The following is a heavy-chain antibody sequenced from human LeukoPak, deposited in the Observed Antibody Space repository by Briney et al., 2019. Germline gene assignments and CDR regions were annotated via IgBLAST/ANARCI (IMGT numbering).Heavy chain of an antibody. CDR2: ISGSGGST. J-gene: IGHJ4*02. D-gene: IGHD3-10*01. V-gene: IGHV3-23*01. Sequence: GGSLRLSCAASGFTFSSYAMSWVRQAPGKGLEWVSAISGSGGSTYYADSVKGRFTISRDNSKNTLYLQMNSLRAEYTAVYYCAKIMGSIGTASTFMDRAAGIDYERRGTVVIVSS. CDR3: AKIMGSIGTASTFMDRAAGIDY. CDR1: GFTFSSYA.